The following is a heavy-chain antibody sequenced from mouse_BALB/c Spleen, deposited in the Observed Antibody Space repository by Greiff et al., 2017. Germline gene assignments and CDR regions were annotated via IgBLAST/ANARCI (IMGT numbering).Heavy chain of an antibody. V-gene: IGHV5-6-5*01. D-gene: IGHD1-1*01. CDR3: ARERNYGFAY. CDR2: ISSGGST. Sequence: EVMLVESGGGLVKPGGSLKLSCAASGFTFSSYAMSWVRQTLEKRLEWVASISSGGSTYYPDSVKGRFTISRDNARNILYLQMSSLRSEDTAMYYCARERNYGFAYWGQGTLVTVSA. CDR1: GFTFSSYA. J-gene: IGHJ3*01.